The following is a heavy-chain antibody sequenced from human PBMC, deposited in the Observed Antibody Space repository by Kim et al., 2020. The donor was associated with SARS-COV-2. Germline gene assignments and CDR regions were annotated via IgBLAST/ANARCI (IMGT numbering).Heavy chain of an antibody. CDR2: IYYRGST. J-gene: IGHJ5*02. V-gene: IGHV4-31*03. D-gene: IGHD3-22*01. CDR3: ARDYDSSGYYDT. CDR1: GGSLSSSGYY. Sequence: SETLSLTCTVSGGSLSSSGYYWSWFRQLPGKGLEWIGYIYYRGSTYYSPSLKSRLTISVDTSKNQFSLNLSSVTAADTAVYYCARDYDSSGYYDTWGQG.